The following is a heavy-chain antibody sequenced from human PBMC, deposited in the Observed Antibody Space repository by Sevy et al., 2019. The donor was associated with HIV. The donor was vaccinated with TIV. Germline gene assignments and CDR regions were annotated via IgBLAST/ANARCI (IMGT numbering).Heavy chain of an antibody. CDR1: GASISSGPYY. Sequence: SETLSLTCTVSGASISSGPYYWGWIRQPPGKRLEWIGYISYVGSPYYNPSLKNRVTIYVDTSKNQFSLQLISVTAADAALYYCARIDFDRSLYWPHTFDVWGQGTMVTVSS. V-gene: IGHV4-39*01. J-gene: IGHJ3*01. D-gene: IGHD3-22*01. CDR2: ISYVGSP. CDR3: ARIDFDRSLYWPHTFDV.